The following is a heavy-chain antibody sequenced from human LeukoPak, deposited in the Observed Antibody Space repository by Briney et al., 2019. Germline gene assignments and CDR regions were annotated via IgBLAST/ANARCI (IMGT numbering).Heavy chain of an antibody. D-gene: IGHD1-26*01. CDR1: GFTVSSNY. CDR2: IYSGGST. CDR3: ARELYSGSYYFDY. V-gene: IGHV3-53*01. Sequence: GGSLRLSCAASGFTVSSNYMSWVHQAPGKGLEWVSAIYSGGSTYYADSVKGRFTISRDNSKNTLYLQMNSLRAEDTAVYYCARELYSGSYYFDYWGQGTLVTVSS. J-gene: IGHJ4*02.